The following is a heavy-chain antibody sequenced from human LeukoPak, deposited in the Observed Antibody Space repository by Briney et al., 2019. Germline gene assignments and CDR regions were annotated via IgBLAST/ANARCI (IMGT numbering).Heavy chain of an antibody. D-gene: IGHD1-26*01. CDR3: ARGPGIVGLDY. CDR2: ISYDGSNK. CDR1: GFTFSHYY. V-gene: IGHV3-30-3*01. J-gene: IGHJ4*02. Sequence: GGSLRLSCAASGFTFSHYYMSWVRQAPGKGLEWVAVISYDGSNKYYADSVKGRFTISRDNSKNTLYLQMNSLRAEDTAVYYCARGPGIVGLDYWGQGTLVTVSS.